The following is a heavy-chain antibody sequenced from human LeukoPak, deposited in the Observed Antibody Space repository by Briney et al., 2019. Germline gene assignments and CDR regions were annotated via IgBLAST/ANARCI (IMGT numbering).Heavy chain of an antibody. Sequence: SETLSLTCSVSGYSISSGYQWGWIRQPPGKGLEWIGSIHHGGSTYYNPSLNSRISISIDTSKNQFSLKLSSVTAADTAVYYCARDIAARYYSPFDYWGQGTLVTVSS. V-gene: IGHV4-38-2*02. J-gene: IGHJ4*02. CDR3: ARDIAARYYSPFDY. D-gene: IGHD3-10*01. CDR2: IHHGGST. CDR1: GYSISSGYQ.